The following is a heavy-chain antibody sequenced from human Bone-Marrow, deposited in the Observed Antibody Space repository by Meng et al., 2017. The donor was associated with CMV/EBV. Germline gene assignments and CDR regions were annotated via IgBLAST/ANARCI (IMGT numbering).Heavy chain of an antibody. CDR3: VRDYYDFWSDFLNY. CDR1: GFTFSSYW. J-gene: IGHJ4*02. CDR2: IKQDGTES. D-gene: IGHD3-3*01. Sequence: AGFTFSSYWMGWVRQAPGKGLEWVANIKQDGTESLYVDSVKGRFTISRDNAKNSLSLQMNSLRAEDTAVYYCVRDYYDFWSDFLNYWGQGTLVTVSS. V-gene: IGHV3-7*01.